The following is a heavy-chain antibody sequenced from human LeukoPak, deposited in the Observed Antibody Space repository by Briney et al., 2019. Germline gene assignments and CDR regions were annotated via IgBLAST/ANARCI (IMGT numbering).Heavy chain of an antibody. J-gene: IGHJ4*02. CDR2: ISGDGGST. V-gene: IGHV3-43*02. D-gene: IGHD6-19*01. Sequence: GGSLRLSCAASGFTFDDYSMHWLRQAPGKGLEWVSLISGDGGSTYYADSVKGRFTISRDNSKNSLYLQMNSLRTEDSALYYCAKPSGWLIDYWGQGTLVTVSS. CDR1: GFTFDDYS. CDR3: AKPSGWLIDY.